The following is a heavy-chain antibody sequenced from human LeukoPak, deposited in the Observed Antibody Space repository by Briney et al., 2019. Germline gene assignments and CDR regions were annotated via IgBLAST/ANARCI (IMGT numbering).Heavy chain of an antibody. CDR2: IIPIFGTA. D-gene: IGHD1-26*01. Sequence: ASVKVSCKASGGTFSSYAISWVRQAPGQGLEWMGGIIPIFGTANYAQKFQGRGTITTDESTSTAYMELSSLRSEDTAVYYCASGDIRGSSALDPWGQGTLVTVSS. J-gene: IGHJ5*02. V-gene: IGHV1-69*05. CDR3: ASGDIRGSSALDP. CDR1: GGTFSSYA.